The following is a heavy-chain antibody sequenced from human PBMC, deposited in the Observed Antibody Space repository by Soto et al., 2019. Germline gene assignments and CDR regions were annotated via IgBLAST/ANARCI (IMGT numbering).Heavy chain of an antibody. D-gene: IGHD2-21*01. Sequence: SETLSLTCSVSGAALHSGNYYCSWIRQVPGKGLEWIGHIYVTGAVDYNPSLRDRITISQDTSERQFSLNLRLVTAADTAVYYCARLRIATNNYKWFDPWGQGTLVTVSS. V-gene: IGHV4-31*03. CDR2: IYVTGAV. J-gene: IGHJ5*02. CDR3: ARLRIATNNYKWFDP. CDR1: GAALHSGNYY.